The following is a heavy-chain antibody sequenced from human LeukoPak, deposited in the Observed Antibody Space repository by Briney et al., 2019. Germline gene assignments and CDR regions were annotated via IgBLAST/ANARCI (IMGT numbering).Heavy chain of an antibody. J-gene: IGHJ4*02. V-gene: IGHV1-69*05. CDR3: ARDQGIAAREGFDY. Sequence: GASVKVSCKASGGTFSSYAISWARQAPGQGLEWMGGIIPIFGTANYAQKFQGRVTITTDESTSTAYMELSSLRSEDTAVYYCARDQGIAAREGFDYWGQGTLVTVSS. CDR1: GGTFSSYA. D-gene: IGHD6-6*01. CDR2: IIPIFGTA.